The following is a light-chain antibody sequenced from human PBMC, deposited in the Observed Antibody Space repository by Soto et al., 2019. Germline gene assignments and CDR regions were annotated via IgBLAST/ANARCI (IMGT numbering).Light chain of an antibody. CDR3: QKYDSAPLS. V-gene: IGKV3-15*01. CDR1: QDIVTN. Sequence: IVMTQSPVTLSVSPGERATLSCRASQDIVTNVAWYQQRPGQAPRLLIYDASTRATDIPDRFSGSGSGTEFTLTISGLQSADSATYYCQKYDSAPLSFGGGTRWIS. J-gene: IGKJ4*01. CDR2: DAS.